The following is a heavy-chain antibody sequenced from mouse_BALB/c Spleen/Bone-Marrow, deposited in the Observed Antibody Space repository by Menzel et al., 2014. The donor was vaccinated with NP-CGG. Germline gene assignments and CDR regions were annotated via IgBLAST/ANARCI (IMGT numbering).Heavy chain of an antibody. CDR3: TRWGVYGSSFMDY. D-gene: IGHD1-1*01. V-gene: IGHV1-5*01. J-gene: IGHJ4*01. CDR2: IYPGNSDT. CDR1: GYTFTSYW. Sequence: VQLQQSGTVLARPGASAKMSCKASGYTFTSYWMHWVKQRPGQGLEWIGAIYPGNSDTSYNQKFKGKAKLTAVTSTNTAYMELSSLTNEDSAVYFCTRWGVYGSSFMDYWGQGTSVTVSS.